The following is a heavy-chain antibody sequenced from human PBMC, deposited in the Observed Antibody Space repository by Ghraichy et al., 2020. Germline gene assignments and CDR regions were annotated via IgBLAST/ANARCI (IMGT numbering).Heavy chain of an antibody. Sequence: SETLSLTCAVYGGSFSGYYWSWIRQPPGKGLEWIGEINHSGSTNYNPSLKSRVTISVDTSKNQFSLKLSSVTAADTAVYYCARVDIVVVPAAIMFDYWGQGTLVTVSS. J-gene: IGHJ4*02. V-gene: IGHV4-34*01. CDR1: GGSFSGYY. CDR2: INHSGST. CDR3: ARVDIVVVPAAIMFDY. D-gene: IGHD2-2*02.